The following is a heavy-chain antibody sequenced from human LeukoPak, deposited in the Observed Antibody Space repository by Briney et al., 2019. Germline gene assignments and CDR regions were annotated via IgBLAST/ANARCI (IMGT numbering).Heavy chain of an antibody. Sequence: GGSLRLSCAASGFTFSSYAMSWVRRAPGKGLEWVSIISSSGGNTYYADSVKGRFTISRDNAQNSLYLQMNGLRVEDTAVYYCTRRLDDWGQGTLVTVSS. CDR1: GFTFSSYA. CDR2: ISSSGGNT. D-gene: IGHD3-16*01. J-gene: IGHJ4*02. CDR3: TRRLDD. V-gene: IGHV3-21*06.